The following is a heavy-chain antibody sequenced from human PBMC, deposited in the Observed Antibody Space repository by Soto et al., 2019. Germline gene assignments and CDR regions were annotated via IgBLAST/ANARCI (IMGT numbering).Heavy chain of an antibody. D-gene: IGHD1-26*01. CDR3: VREDGIVGANSAFDY. Sequence: EVQVVESGGDLVKPGGSLRLSCASSGFTFSTYTMNWVRQAPGKGLEWVSSINGRGNYIYYADSVKGRFTISRDNGNNSLYLQMDRLRAEDTALYYCVREDGIVGANSAFDYWGLGALVTVSS. CDR1: GFTFSTYT. V-gene: IGHV3-21*01. CDR2: INGRGNYI. J-gene: IGHJ4*02.